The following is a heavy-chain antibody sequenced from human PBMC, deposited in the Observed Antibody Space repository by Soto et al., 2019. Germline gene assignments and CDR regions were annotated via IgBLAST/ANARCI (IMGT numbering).Heavy chain of an antibody. CDR1: GFSFSDYY. J-gene: IGHJ4*02. Sequence: GGSLRLSCAASGFSFSDYYMDWVRQAPGMGLEWVARIKNKLNSYTVEYAASLEGRFTISRDNSKNSVYLQMNSLKTEDTAVYFCARARRGYPPDEWGQGTLVTVSS. D-gene: IGHD3-22*01. CDR2: IKNKLNSYTV. CDR3: ARARRGYPPDE. V-gene: IGHV3-72*01.